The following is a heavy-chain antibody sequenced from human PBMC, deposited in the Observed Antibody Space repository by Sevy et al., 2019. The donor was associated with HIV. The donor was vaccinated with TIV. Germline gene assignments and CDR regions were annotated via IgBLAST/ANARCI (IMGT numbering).Heavy chain of an antibody. CDR3: WKVLNPVVESRMEMTVRSQKGFDV. CDR2: ISGFGNT. V-gene: IGHV3-23*01. D-gene: IGHD2-15*01. Sequence: GGSLRLSCAASGFTFNTHVMNWVRQAPGKGLEWVSSISGFGNTYYADSVRGRLTISRDNAKNTLYLQMNSLRADDTAVYYCWKVLNPVVESRMEMTVRSQKGFDVWGQGTMVTVSS. CDR1: GFTFNTHV. J-gene: IGHJ3*01.